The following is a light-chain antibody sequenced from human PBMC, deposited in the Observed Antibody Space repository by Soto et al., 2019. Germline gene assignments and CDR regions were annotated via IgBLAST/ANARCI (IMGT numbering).Light chain of an antibody. J-gene: IGKJ1*01. CDR2: AAS. CDR3: LQDYDYPRT. CDR1: QGIINE. V-gene: IGKV1-6*01. Sequence: AIQLTQSPSSLSASVGDRVTISRRASQGIINEVSWFQQTPGNAPTLLIAAASRVPSGVPSWFSGRGAGTDFTLTSSSLQPEDVATYYCLQDYDYPRTFGQGTKVDIK.